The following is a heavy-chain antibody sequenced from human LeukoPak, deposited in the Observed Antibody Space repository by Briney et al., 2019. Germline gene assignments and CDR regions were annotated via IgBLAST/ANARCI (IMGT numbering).Heavy chain of an antibody. J-gene: IGHJ4*02. Sequence: GGSLRLSCAASGFTFSSYGMHWVRQAPGKGLEWVAFIRYDGSNKYYADSVKGRFIISRDNSKNTLYLQMNSLRAEDTAVYYCASGYSYGTDYWGQGTLVTVSS. CDR2: IRYDGSNK. D-gene: IGHD5-18*01. CDR3: ASGYSYGTDY. V-gene: IGHV3-30*02. CDR1: GFTFSSYG.